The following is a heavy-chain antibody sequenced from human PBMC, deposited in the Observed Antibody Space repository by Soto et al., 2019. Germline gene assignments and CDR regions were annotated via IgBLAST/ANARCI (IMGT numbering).Heavy chain of an antibody. D-gene: IGHD3-3*01. CDR1: GFPFSSYA. CDR2: ISYDGSNK. Sequence: GGSLRLSCAASGFPFSSYAMHWVRQAPGKGLEWVAVISYDGSNKYYADSVKGRFTISRDNSKNTLYLQMNSLRAEDTAVYYCARDPYYDFWSGYYSSFDYWGQGTLVTVSS. J-gene: IGHJ4*02. CDR3: ARDPYYDFWSGYYSSFDY. V-gene: IGHV3-30-3*01.